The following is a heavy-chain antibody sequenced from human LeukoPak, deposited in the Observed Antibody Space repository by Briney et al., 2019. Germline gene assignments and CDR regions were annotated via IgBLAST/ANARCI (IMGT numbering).Heavy chain of an antibody. CDR2: INSDGSST. V-gene: IGHV3-74*01. CDR1: GFTFSSYW. J-gene: IGHJ6*03. Sequence: GGSLRLTCAASGFTFSSYWMHWVRQAPGKGLVWVSRINSDGSSTSYAGSVKGRFTISRDDAKNTLYLQMNSLRAEDTAVYYCARDSAQRDGYNNYYYYYMDVWGKGTTVTVSS. CDR3: ARDSAQRDGYNNYYYYYMDV. D-gene: IGHD5-24*01.